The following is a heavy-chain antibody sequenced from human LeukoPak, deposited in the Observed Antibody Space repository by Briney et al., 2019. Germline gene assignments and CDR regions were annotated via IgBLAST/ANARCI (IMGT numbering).Heavy chain of an antibody. Sequence: SETLSLTCTVSGGSISSYYWSWLRQPPGKGLEWIGYMYYSGSSNYNPSLKSRVTISVDTSKNQFFLRLSSVTAADSAVYYCARQLAVAGTQHFDYWGQGTLVTVSS. CDR1: GGSISSYY. D-gene: IGHD6-19*01. J-gene: IGHJ4*02. V-gene: IGHV4-59*08. CDR2: MYYSGSS. CDR3: ARQLAVAGTQHFDY.